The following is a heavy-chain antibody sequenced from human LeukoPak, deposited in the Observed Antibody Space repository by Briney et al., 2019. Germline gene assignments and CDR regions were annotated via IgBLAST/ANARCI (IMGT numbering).Heavy chain of an antibody. V-gene: IGHV3-21*01. Sequence: TGGSLRLSCVASGFTFSSYSMNWVRQAPGKGLEWVSSIISSSSFIYYADSIKGRFTISRDNAKNSLYLQMNSLRAEDTAVYYCARFLESGAHWYFDLWGRGTLVTVSS. J-gene: IGHJ2*01. CDR3: ARFLESGAHWYFDL. CDR1: GFTFSSYS. CDR2: IISSSSFI. D-gene: IGHD7-27*01.